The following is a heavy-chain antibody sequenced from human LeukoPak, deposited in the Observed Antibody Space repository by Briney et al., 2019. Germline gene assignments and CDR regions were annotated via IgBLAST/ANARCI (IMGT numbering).Heavy chain of an antibody. J-gene: IGHJ4*02. CDR2: IYYSGST. CDR3: ARSDTAMVTNY. D-gene: IGHD5-18*01. CDR1: GGSISSYY. Sequence: SETLSLTCTVSGGSISSYYWSWIRQPPGKGLEWIGYIYYSGSTNHNPSLKRRVAISVDTSKNKFSLKLSSVTAADTAVYYCARSDTAMVTNYWGQGTLVTASS. V-gene: IGHV4-59*08.